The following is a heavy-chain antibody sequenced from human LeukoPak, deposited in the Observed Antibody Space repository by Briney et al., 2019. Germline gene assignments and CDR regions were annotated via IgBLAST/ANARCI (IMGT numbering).Heavy chain of an antibody. D-gene: IGHD6-13*01. V-gene: IGHV4-39*01. J-gene: IGHJ4*02. Sequence: SETLSLTCTVSGGSISSSSYYWGWIRQPPGKGLEWIGSIYYSGSTYYNPSLKSRVTISVDTSKNQFSLKLSSVIAADTAVYYCARHYSSPHKYYFDYWGQGTLVTVSS. CDR2: IYYSGST. CDR1: GGSISSSSYY. CDR3: ARHYSSPHKYYFDY.